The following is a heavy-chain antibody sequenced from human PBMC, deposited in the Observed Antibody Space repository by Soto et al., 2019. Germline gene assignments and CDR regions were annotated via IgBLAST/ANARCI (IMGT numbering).Heavy chain of an antibody. D-gene: IGHD3-22*01. CDR3: ARATYYYDSSGYWAAFDI. J-gene: IGHJ3*02. V-gene: IGHV1-69*13. CDR1: GGTFSSYA. Sequence: SVKGSCKASGGTFSSYAISWVRHAPGQGLEWMRGIIPIFGTANYAQKFQGRVTITADESTSTAYMELSSLRSEDTAVYYCARATYYYDSSGYWAAFDIWGQGTMVTVSS. CDR2: IIPIFGTA.